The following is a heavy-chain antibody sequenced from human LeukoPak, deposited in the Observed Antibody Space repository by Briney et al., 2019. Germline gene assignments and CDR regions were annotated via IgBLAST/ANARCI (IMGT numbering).Heavy chain of an antibody. CDR2: VYYGRTT. CDR1: GGSFRGYY. Sequence: SETLSLTCAVYGGSFRGYYWSWIRQSPGKGLEWIGTVYYGRTTYYNPSLDGRVTISLDTSANHFSLQLNSVTAADTAVYYCVRHDGRGGATMGAFDSWGQGSLVTVSS. J-gene: IGHJ5*01. V-gene: IGHV4-34*01. D-gene: IGHD5-12*01. CDR3: VRHDGRGGATMGAFDS.